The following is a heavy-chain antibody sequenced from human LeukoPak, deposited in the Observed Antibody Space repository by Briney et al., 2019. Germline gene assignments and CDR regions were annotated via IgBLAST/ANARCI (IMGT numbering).Heavy chain of an antibody. CDR1: GFTFSNYV. CDR3: ARVFRITKTTGMDV. CDR2: ISYDGGNE. V-gene: IGHV3-30-3*01. D-gene: IGHD3-10*01. Sequence: GRSLRLSCVASGFTFSNYVMHWVRQAPGKGLEWVALISYDGGNENYADSVKGRFTISRDNSKNTLYLQMNSLRAEDTAVYYCARVFRITKTTGMDVWGQGTTVTVSS. J-gene: IGHJ6*02.